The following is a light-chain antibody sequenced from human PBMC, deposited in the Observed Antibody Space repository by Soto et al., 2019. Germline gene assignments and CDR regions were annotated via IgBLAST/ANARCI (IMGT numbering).Light chain of an antibody. V-gene: IGKV4-1*01. J-gene: IGKJ2*01. CDR1: QSVLSSSNNKNY. CDR2: WAS. CDR3: QQYYSTPYT. Sequence: DIVMTQSPDSLAGSLGERATINCKSSQSVLSSSNNKNYLAWYQQKPGQPPKLLLYWASTRESGVPDRFSGSGSGTDFTLTISSLQAEDVAVYYCQQYYSTPYTFGQGTKLEIK.